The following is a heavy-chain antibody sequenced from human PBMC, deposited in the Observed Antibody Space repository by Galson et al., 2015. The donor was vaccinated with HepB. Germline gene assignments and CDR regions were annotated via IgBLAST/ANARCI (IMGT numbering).Heavy chain of an antibody. J-gene: IGHJ6*02. CDR2: IYTSGST. D-gene: IGHD2-15*01. CDR3: ARDRGRCSGGSCYYYYYGMDV. Sequence: ETLSLTCTVSGGSISSYYWSWIRQPAGKGLEWIGRIYTSGSTNYNPSLKSRVTISVDTSKNQFSLKLSSVTAADTAVYYCARDRGRCSGGSCYYYYYGMDVWGQGTTVTVSS. V-gene: IGHV4-4*07. CDR1: GGSISSYY.